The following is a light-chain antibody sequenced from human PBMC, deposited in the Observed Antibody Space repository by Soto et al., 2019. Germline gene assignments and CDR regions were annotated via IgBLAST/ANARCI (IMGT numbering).Light chain of an antibody. Sequence: DIQMTQSPSSLSASVGDRVTITCRASQSISSYLNWYQQKPGKAPQLLIYAASSLQSGVPSRFSGSGSGTDFTLTISSLQPEDFATYYCQPSYRTPWAFGQGTKVEIK. J-gene: IGKJ1*01. CDR1: QSISSY. CDR3: QPSYRTPWA. V-gene: IGKV1-39*01. CDR2: AAS.